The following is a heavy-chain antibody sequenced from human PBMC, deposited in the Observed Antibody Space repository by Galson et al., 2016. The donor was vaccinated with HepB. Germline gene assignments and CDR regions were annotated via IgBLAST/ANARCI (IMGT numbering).Heavy chain of an antibody. V-gene: IGHV1-2*02. CDR2: INPNSGGT. Sequence: SVKVSCKASGYTFTGYYIHWVRQAPGQGLEWMGWINPNSGGTSYAQKFQGRVTMTRDTSISPAYLELNRLRADDTAVFYCARGHYFDGRGYYYLLDYWGQGTLVTVSS. J-gene: IGHJ4*02. CDR3: ARGHYFDGRGYYYLLDY. CDR1: GYTFTGYY. D-gene: IGHD3-22*01.